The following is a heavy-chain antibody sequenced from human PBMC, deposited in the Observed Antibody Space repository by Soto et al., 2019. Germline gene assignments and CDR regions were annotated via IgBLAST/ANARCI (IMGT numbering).Heavy chain of an antibody. CDR2: ISDSGRST. J-gene: IGHJ3*02. Sequence: EVQLLESGGGLVRPGGSLRLSCAVSGFTFSNYAMNWVRQAPGKGLEWVSVISDSGRSTYYADSVKGRFTISRDNSKNTLYLQMNSLRADDTAVYYCAKARPSGGYYYVEALDIWGQGTTVTVSS. D-gene: IGHD3-10*01. CDR1: GFTFSNYA. CDR3: AKARPSGGYYYVEALDI. V-gene: IGHV3-23*01.